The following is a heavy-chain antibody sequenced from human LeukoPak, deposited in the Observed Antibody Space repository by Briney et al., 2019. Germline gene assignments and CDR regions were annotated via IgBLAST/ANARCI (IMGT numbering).Heavy chain of an antibody. CDR3: AKHGYCSGISCFFDF. J-gene: IGHJ4*02. CDR1: GFTFSSYA. Sequence: GGSLRLSCAASGFTFSSYAMSWVRQAPGKGLEWVSGISGSGPYTFYTDSVKGRFTISRDSSKNTLYLQMNSLRAEDTALYYCAKHGYCSGISCFFDFWGRGTLVSVCS. D-gene: IGHD2-2*03. V-gene: IGHV3-23*01. CDR2: ISGSGPYT.